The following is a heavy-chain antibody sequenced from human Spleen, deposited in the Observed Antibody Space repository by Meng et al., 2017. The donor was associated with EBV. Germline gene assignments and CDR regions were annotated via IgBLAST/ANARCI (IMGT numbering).Heavy chain of an antibody. CDR1: GESFSGNY. D-gene: IGHD4-17*01. V-gene: IGHV4-34*01. J-gene: IGHJ4*02. Sequence: QVSVQRWGAVLLKPSETLSLTGAVYGESFSGNYWTWIRPPPGKGLEWIGDINHSGITNYNPSLKSRVTISADTSKNQFSLKMTSVTAADTALYYCAGGRGLPNYWGQGTLVTVSS. CDR2: INHSGIT. CDR3: AGGRGLPNY.